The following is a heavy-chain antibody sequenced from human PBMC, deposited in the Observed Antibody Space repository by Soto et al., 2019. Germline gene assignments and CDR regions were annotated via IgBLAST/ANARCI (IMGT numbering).Heavy chain of an antibody. D-gene: IGHD2-15*01. J-gene: IGHJ4*02. V-gene: IGHV3-30*18. CDR2: ISYDGSNK. CDR3: AKERDIVVVVAPLDY. CDR1: GFTFSSYG. Sequence: QVQLVESGGGVVQPGRSLRLSCAASGFTFSSYGMHWVRQAPGKGLEWVAVISYDGSNKYYADSVKGRFTSSRDNSKNTLYLQMNSLRAEDTAVYYCAKERDIVVVVAPLDYWGQGTLVTVSS.